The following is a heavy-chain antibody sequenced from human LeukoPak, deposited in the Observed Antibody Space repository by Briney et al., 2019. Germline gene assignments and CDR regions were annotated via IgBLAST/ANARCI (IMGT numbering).Heavy chain of an antibody. D-gene: IGHD2-15*01. Sequence: SETLSLTCTVSGGSISSYYWTWIRQPPGKGLEWIGYVSYSGTTKYNPSLKSRVTISADTSKNQFSLKLSSVTAADTAVYYCARDADRVVAATDYGMDVWGQGTTVTVSS. CDR1: GGSISSYY. V-gene: IGHV4-59*01. CDR2: VSYSGTT. CDR3: ARDADRVVAATDYGMDV. J-gene: IGHJ6*02.